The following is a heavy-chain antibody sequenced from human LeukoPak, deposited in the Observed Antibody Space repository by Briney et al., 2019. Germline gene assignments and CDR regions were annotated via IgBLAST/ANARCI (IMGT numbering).Heavy chain of an antibody. D-gene: IGHD3-16*01. CDR3: ARGGRFHAFDI. CDR1: GGSISSGGYY. J-gene: IGHJ3*02. V-gene: IGHV4-30-2*01. Sequence: SQTLSLTCTVSGGSISSGGYYWSWIRQPPGKGLEWIGYIYHSGSTYYNPSLKSRVTISVDRSKNQFSLKLSSVTAADTAVYYCARGGRFHAFDIWGQGTMVTVSS. CDR2: IYHSGST.